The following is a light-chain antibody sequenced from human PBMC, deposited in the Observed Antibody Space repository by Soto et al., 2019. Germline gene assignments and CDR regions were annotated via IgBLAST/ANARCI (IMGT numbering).Light chain of an antibody. CDR1: QSVSSTY. V-gene: IGKV3-20*01. Sequence: DIVLTQSPGTLSLYPGDRANLSCRASQSVSSTYLVWYQQQPGQAPKLLIYGASSRATGLPDRFSGSGSVTDCTLTISRLEPEDFAVYYCQPYGNSPPISFGTGTKVDIK. CDR3: QPYGNSPPIS. CDR2: GAS. J-gene: IGKJ3*01.